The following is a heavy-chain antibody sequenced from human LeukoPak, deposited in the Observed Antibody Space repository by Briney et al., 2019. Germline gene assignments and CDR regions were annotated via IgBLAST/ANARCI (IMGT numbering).Heavy chain of an antibody. D-gene: IGHD2-2*01. CDR2: INPSGGST. Sequence: ASVKVSCKASGYTFTSYYMHWVRQAPGQGLEWMGIINPSGGSTSYAQKFQGRVTMTRDTSTSTVYMELSSLRSEDTAVYYCARGSILHPQWEYQLLYYSDYWGQGTLVTVSS. CDR3: ARGSILHPQWEYQLLYYSDY. V-gene: IGHV1-46*03. J-gene: IGHJ4*02. CDR1: GYTFTSYY.